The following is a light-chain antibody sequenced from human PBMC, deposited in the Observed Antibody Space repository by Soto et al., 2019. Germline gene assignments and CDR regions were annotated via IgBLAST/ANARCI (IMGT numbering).Light chain of an antibody. Sequence: SLSPATLSVSQGERATLSCRASQSVSSSYLAWYQQKPGQAPRLLIYGASSRATGIPDRFSGSGSGTDFTLTISRLEPEDFAVYYCQQYGSSPRTFGQGTKVDIK. J-gene: IGKJ1*01. CDR1: QSVSSSY. V-gene: IGKV3-20*01. CDR2: GAS. CDR3: QQYGSSPRT.